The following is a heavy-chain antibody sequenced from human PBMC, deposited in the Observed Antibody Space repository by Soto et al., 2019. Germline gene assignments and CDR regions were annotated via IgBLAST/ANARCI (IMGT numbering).Heavy chain of an antibody. J-gene: IGHJ4*02. D-gene: IGHD3-10*01. CDR3: ARAFRGVIIPDFDY. CDR1: GFTLSSYA. Sequence: PGGSLRLSCAASGFTLSSYAINWVRQTPGKGLEWVSAISGDGYSTYYADSVKGRFSVSRDNSKYTLYVQMNSLRAEDTAIYYCARAFRGVIIPDFDYWGQGTLVTVSS. CDR2: ISGDGYST. V-gene: IGHV3-23*01.